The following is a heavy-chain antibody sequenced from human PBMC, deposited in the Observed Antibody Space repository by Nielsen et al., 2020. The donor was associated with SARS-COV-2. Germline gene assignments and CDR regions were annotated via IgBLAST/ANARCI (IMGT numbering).Heavy chain of an antibody. CDR3: ARRTLGTVFDY. V-gene: IGHV4-39*01. D-gene: IGHD7-27*01. J-gene: IGHJ4*02. CDR1: GGSISSSSYY. Sequence: GSLRLSCTVSGGSISSSSYYWGWIRQPPGKGLEWIGSIYYSGSTYYNPSLKSRVTISVDTSKNQFSLKLSSVTAADTAVYYCARRTLGTVFDYWGQGTLVTVSS. CDR2: IYYSGST.